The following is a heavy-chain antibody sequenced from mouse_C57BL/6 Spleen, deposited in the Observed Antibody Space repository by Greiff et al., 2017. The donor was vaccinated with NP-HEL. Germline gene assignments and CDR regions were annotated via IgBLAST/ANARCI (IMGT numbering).Heavy chain of an antibody. D-gene: IGHD1-1*01. CDR3: ANDVSSYWFAY. V-gene: IGHV1-64*01. Sequence: QVQLQQPGAELVKPGASVKLSCKASGYTFTSYWMHWVKQRPGQGLEWIGMIHPNSGSTNYNEKFKSKATLTVDKSSSTAYIQLISLASDDSAFYYCANDVSSYWFAYWGQGTLVTVSA. CDR1: GYTFTSYW. CDR2: IHPNSGST. J-gene: IGHJ3*01.